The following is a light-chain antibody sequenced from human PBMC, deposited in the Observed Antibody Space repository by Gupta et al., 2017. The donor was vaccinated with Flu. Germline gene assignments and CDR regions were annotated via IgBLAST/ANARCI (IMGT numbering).Light chain of an antibody. CDR3: QIYCTSFPYT. Sequence: ELVLTQPPPTPSLSPGETATLSCGASQSISRLFLPWYLQKVGQPPRLVVYGGASKATGFPDRCNACGSGADFTLTNRNREQDDVAVDYCQIYCTSFPYTLGQGTKLEIK. V-gene: IGKV3-20*01. J-gene: IGKJ2*01. CDR2: GGA. CDR1: QSISRLF.